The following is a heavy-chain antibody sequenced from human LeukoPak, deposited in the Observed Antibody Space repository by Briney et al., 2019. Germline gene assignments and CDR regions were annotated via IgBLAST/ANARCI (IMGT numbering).Heavy chain of an antibody. CDR2: FEPEDGEI. D-gene: IGHD1-1*01. CDR1: GHTLSKLH. Sequence: ASVKVSCKVSGHTLSKLHMHWVRQAPGKRLEWMGGFEPEDGEIISAQNFQGRVTMTESTSTDTAYMELRRLTSDDTAVYYCAASSPKNWKAQDYWGQGTLLTVSS. J-gene: IGHJ4*02. V-gene: IGHV1-24*01. CDR3: AASSPKNWKAQDY.